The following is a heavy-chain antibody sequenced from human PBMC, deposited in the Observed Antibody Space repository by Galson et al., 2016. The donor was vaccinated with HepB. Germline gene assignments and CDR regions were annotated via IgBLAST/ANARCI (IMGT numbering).Heavy chain of an antibody. V-gene: IGHV3-15*01. CDR3: TTGSLTNLTHGEDH. CDR2: IKSNSDGGTA. J-gene: IGHJ4*02. D-gene: IGHD2-8*01. Sequence: SLRLSCAASGFTFTTAWMSWFRKAPGKGLEWVGRIKSNSDGGTAEHAAPVKGRFTISRDDSRNTLYLQLKSLKTEDTAVYYCTTGSLTNLTHGEDHWGQGTLVTDSS. CDR1: GFTFTTAW.